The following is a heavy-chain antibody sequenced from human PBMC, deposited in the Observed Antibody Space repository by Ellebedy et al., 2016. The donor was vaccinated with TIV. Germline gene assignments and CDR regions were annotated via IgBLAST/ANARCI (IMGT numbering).Heavy chain of an antibody. D-gene: IGHD2-21*02. CDR2: IWYDGSNK. Sequence: GESLKISCAASGFTFSSYGMHWVRQAPGKGLEWVAVIWYDGSNKYYADSVKGRFTISRDNSKNTLYLQMNSLRAEDTAVYFCAREVYCGGDCFNFDLWGQGTLVTVSS. CDR1: GFTFSSYG. J-gene: IGHJ4*02. CDR3: AREVYCGGDCFNFDL. V-gene: IGHV3-33*01.